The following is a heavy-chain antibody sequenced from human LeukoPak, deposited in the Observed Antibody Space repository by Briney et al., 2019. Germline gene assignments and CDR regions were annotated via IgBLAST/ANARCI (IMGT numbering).Heavy chain of an antibody. Sequence: SETLSLTCTVSGGSISSGSYYWSWIRQPAGKGLEWIGRIYTSGSTNYNPSLKSRVTISVDTSKNQFSLKLSSVTAADTAVYYCARVDGGWPRTEYYYYYYMDVWGKGTTVTVSS. CDR1: GGSISSGSYY. D-gene: IGHD6-19*01. V-gene: IGHV4-61*02. J-gene: IGHJ6*03. CDR3: ARVDGGWPRTEYYYYYYMDV. CDR2: IYTSGST.